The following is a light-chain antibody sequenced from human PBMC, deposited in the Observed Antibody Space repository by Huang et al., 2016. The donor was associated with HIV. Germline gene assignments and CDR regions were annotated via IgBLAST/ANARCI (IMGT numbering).Light chain of an antibody. CDR2: LGS. Sequence: DIVMIQSPLSLPVTPGEPASISCRYSQSLLHTNAYNYLDWYLQKPGQSPQLLIYLGSSRASGVPDRFSGGGSGTRFSLNISRVEAEDAGIYYCMEALKTPYTFGQGTKLEIK. J-gene: IGKJ2*01. V-gene: IGKV2-28*01. CDR3: MEALKTPYT. CDR1: QSLLHTNAYNY.